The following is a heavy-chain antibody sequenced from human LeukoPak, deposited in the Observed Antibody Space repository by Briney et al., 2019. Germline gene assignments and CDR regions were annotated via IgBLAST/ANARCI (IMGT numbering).Heavy chain of an antibody. CDR1: GGSFSGYY. V-gene: IGHV4-34*01. CDR3: ARAGGRFIRYCSGGSCYASAWFDP. J-gene: IGHJ5*02. Sequence: SETLSLTCAVYGGSFSGYYWSWIRQPPGKGLEWIGEINHSGSTNYNPSLKSRVTISVDTSKNQFSLKLSSVTAADTAVYYCARAGGRFIRYCSGGSCYASAWFDPWGQGTLVTVSS. CDR2: INHSGST. D-gene: IGHD2-15*01.